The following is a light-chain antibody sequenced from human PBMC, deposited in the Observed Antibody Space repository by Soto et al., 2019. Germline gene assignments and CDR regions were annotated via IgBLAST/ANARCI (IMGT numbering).Light chain of an antibody. CDR2: AAS. CDR3: QQSYSNPRT. CDR1: QGISSY. Sequence: FSASTGDRVTITCRASQGISSYLAWYQQKPGKAPKLLIYAASTLQSGVPSRFSGSGSATDFTLTITSLQPDDFATYYCQQSYSNPRTFGQGTKVAIK. J-gene: IGKJ1*01. V-gene: IGKV1-8*01.